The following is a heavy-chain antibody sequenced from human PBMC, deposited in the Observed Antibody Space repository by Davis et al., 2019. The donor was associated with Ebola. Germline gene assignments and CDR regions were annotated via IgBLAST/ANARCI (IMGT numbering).Heavy chain of an antibody. CDR3: ASLPGRLG. D-gene: IGHD7-27*01. J-gene: IGHJ4*02. CDR2: INHSGST. Sequence: MPSETLSLTCAVYGGSFSGYYWSWIRQPPGKGLEWIGEINHSGSTSYNPSLKSRVTISVDTSKNQFSLKLSSVTAADTAVYYCASLPGRLGWGQGTLVTVSS. V-gene: IGHV4-34*01. CDR1: GGSFSGYY.